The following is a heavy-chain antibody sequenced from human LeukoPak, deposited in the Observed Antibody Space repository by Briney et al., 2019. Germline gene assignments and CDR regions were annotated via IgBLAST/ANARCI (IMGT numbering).Heavy chain of an antibody. Sequence: SETLSLTCTVSGGSISSYYWSWIRQPPGKGLEWIGYIYYSGSTNYNPSLKSRVTISVDTSKNQFSLKLGSVTAADTAVYYCARHVSSSNYYDSGGYIHYWGQGTLVTVSS. V-gene: IGHV4-59*08. CDR2: IYYSGST. CDR3: ARHVSSSNYYDSGGYIHY. J-gene: IGHJ4*02. CDR1: GGSISSYY. D-gene: IGHD3-22*01.